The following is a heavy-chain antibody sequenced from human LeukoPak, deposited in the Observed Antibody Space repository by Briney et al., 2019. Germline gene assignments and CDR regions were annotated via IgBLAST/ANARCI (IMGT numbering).Heavy chain of an antibody. Sequence: SETLSLTCTVSGGSISSGGYYWSWIRQHPGKGLEWIGYIYYSGSTYYNPSLKSRVTISVDTSKNQVSLKLSSVTAADTAVYYCARYYDFWSGYLDYWGQGTLVTVSS. CDR2: IYYSGST. D-gene: IGHD3-3*01. J-gene: IGHJ4*02. CDR3: ARYYDFWSGYLDY. CDR1: GGSISSGGYY. V-gene: IGHV4-31*03.